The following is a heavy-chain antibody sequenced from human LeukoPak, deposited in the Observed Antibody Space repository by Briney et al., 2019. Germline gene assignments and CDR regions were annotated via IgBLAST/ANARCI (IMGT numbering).Heavy chain of an antibody. CDR3: ASSYSSGWH. D-gene: IGHD6-19*01. CDR1: GSTFSDHY. CDR2: SRNKANSYTT. V-gene: IGHV3-72*01. J-gene: IGHJ4*02. Sequence: PGGSLRLSCAASGSTFSDHYMDWVRQAPGKGLEWVGRSRNKANSYTTEYAASVKGRFTISRDDSKNSLYLQMNSLKTEDTAVYYCASSYSSGWHWGQGTLVTVSS.